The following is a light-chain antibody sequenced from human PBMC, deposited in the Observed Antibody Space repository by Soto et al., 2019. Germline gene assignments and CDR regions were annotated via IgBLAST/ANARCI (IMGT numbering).Light chain of an antibody. CDR1: QTVRNNY. CDR2: DAS. CDR3: QQFSSNWHT. V-gene: IGKV3-20*01. Sequence: EFVLTQSPGTLSLSPGERATLSCRASQTVRNNYLAWYQQKPGQAPRLLIYDASSRATGIPDRFSGGGSGTDFTLTISRLEPEDFAVYYCQQFSSNWHTFGPGTKVDIK. J-gene: IGKJ3*01.